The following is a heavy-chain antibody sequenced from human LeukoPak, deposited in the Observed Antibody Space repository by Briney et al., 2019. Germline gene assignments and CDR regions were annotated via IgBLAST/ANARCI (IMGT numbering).Heavy chain of an antibody. CDR3: ATDAFLLFGEFAH. CDR2: IKSNPDGGAT. J-gene: IGHJ4*02. CDR1: GFSFTNTW. V-gene: IGHV3-15*01. Sequence: GGSLRISCAASGFSFTNTWMSWVRQAPGRGLEWVGRIKSNPDGGATVYSAPVKGRFTISRDDSKNTLYLQLDSLKAEDTAVYYCATDAFLLFGEFAHWGQGTLVTVSS. D-gene: IGHD3-10*01.